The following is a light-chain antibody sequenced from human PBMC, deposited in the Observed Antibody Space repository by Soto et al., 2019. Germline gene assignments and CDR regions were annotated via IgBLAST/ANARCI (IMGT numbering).Light chain of an antibody. CDR2: GNR. CDR3: QAYDYSLTASV. Sequence: QTVVTQPPSVSGAPGQRVTISCTGNSSNLGAGYDVHWYQQLPGAAPKLVIFGNRNRPSGIPERFSGSKSGTSASLAITGLQAEDEADYYCQAYDYSLTASVFGGGTKVTVL. CDR1: SSNLGAGYD. V-gene: IGLV1-40*01. J-gene: IGLJ3*02.